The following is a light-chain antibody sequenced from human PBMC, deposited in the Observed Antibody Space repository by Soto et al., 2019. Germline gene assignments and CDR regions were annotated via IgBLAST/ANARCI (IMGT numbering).Light chain of an antibody. V-gene: IGLV2-23*02. CDR2: EVS. CDR1: SSDVGSYNL. CDR3: CSYAGSSTPSYV. Sequence: QSALTQPASVSGSPGQSITISCTGTSSDVGSYNLVSWYQQHPGKAPKLMIYEVSKRPSGVSNRFSGSKSGNTASLTISGLQAEDDADYYCCSYAGSSTPSYVFGTGTKLTVL. J-gene: IGLJ1*01.